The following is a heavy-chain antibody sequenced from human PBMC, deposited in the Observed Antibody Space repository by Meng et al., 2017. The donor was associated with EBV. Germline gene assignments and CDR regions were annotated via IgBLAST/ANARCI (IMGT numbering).Heavy chain of an antibody. Sequence: QVQLVQSAAEVKKPRSSVKVSCKTSGGPFRYYAISWVRQAPGQGLEWLGGFLPRLGAPNYAQKFHGRVKITADESTSTHYMDLSSLRSEDTAIYYCASESGRGYTPDYWGQGTLVTVSS. CDR3: ASESGRGYTPDY. CDR2: FLPRLGAP. V-gene: IGHV1-69*01. CDR1: GGPFRYYA. D-gene: IGHD3-10*01. J-gene: IGHJ4*02.